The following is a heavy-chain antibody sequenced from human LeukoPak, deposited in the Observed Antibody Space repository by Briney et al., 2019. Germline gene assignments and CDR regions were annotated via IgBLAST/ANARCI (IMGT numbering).Heavy chain of an antibody. V-gene: IGHV3-23*01. CDR1: GFTLSTYA. CDR3: ARGPGGRSGYYPLEDYYYYHYMDV. J-gene: IGHJ6*03. Sequence: GGSLRLSCAASGFTLSTYAMSWVRQTPGKGLEWVAATSSSDAGTYHADSVRGRFTISRDNSKNTLYLQMNSLRAEDTAVYYCARGPGGRSGYYPLEDYYYYHYMDVWGKGTTVTVSS. CDR2: TSSSDAGT. D-gene: IGHD3-22*01.